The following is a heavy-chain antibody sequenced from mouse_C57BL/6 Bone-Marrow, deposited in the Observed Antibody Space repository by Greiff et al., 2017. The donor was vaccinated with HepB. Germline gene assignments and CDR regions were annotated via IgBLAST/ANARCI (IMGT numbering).Heavy chain of an antibody. J-gene: IGHJ4*01. CDR3: AVYDYDGYYAMDY. CDR2: FHPYNDDT. Sequence: VQLVESGAELVKPGASVKMSCKASGYTFTTYPIEWMKQNHGKSLEWIGNFHPYNDDTKYNEKFKGKATLTVEKSSSTVYLELSRLTSDDSAVYYCAVYDYDGYYAMDYWGQGTSVTVSS. CDR1: GYTFTTYP. D-gene: IGHD2-4*01. V-gene: IGHV1-47*01.